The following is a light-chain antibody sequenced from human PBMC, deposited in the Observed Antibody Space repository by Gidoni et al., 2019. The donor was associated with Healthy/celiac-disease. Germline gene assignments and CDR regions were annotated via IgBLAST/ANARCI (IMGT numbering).Light chain of an antibody. CDR1: QDISNY. CDR3: QQYDHLPLT. CDR2: DAS. J-gene: IGKJ4*01. Sequence: DSQLTQYPSSLSASVGDRVTITCQASQDISNYLNWYQQKPGKAPTLPIYDASNLETGVPSRFSGSGSGTDFTLTISSLQPEDIATYYCQQYDHLPLTFXGXTKVEIK. V-gene: IGKV1-33*01.